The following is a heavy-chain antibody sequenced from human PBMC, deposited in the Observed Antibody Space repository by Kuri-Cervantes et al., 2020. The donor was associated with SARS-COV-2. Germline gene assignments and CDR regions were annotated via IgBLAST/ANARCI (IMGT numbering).Heavy chain of an antibody. D-gene: IGHD2-21*01. CDR3: VRDGYGDYVDY. CDR2: VSGYNGHT. J-gene: IGHJ4*02. Sequence: ASVKVSCKASGHTFTSSGISWVRQAPGQGLEWMGWVSGYNGHTNYAQRLQGRVTMTTDKSTTTAYMELSSLRSDDTAVFYCVRDGYGDYVDYWGQGTLVTVSS. CDR1: GHTFTSSG. V-gene: IGHV1-18*04.